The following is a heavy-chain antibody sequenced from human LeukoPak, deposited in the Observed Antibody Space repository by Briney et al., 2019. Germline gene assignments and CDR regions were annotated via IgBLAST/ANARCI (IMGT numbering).Heavy chain of an antibody. J-gene: IGHJ4*02. V-gene: IGHV3-66*01. CDR3: ARVSRYCTTTNCYGYFFDY. Sequence: GGSLRLSCAASGFTVSRNSMSWIRQAPGKGLEWVSLIDGGGSTFNADSVKGRLTISRDNSKNTLHLQMNSLGAEDTAVYYCARVSRYCTTTNCYGYFFDYWRQGTLVTASS. CDR1: GFTVSRNS. D-gene: IGHD2-2*01. CDR2: IDGGGST.